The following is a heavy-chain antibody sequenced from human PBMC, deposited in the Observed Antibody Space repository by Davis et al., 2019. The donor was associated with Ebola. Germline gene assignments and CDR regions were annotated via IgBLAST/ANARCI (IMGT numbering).Heavy chain of an antibody. CDR2: INAYNGNT. CDR3: ARVVRYCSGGRCYGDDAFDI. D-gene: IGHD2-15*01. CDR1: GYTFTSYG. Sequence: AASVKVSCKASGYTFTSYGITWVRQAPGQGLEWMGWINAYNGNTNYAQKLQGRVTMTTDTSTSTAYMELRSLRSDDTAVYYCARVVRYCSGGRCYGDDAFDIWGQGTMVTVSS. V-gene: IGHV1-18*01. J-gene: IGHJ3*02.